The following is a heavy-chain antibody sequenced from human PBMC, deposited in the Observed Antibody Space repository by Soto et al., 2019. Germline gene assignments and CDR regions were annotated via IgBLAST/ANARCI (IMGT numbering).Heavy chain of an antibody. CDR1: GYTFTSYD. Sequence: QVQLVQSGAEVKKPGASVKVSCKASGYTFTSYDINWVRQATGQGLEWMGWMNTNSGNTGYAQKFQGSVTMTRNTSISTAYMELSSLRAEDTAVYYCARDGILRSSGGHPLRNINDYWGQGTLVTVSS. V-gene: IGHV1-8*01. CDR2: MNTNSGNT. J-gene: IGHJ4*02. D-gene: IGHD2-15*01. CDR3: ARDGILRSSGGHPLRNINDY.